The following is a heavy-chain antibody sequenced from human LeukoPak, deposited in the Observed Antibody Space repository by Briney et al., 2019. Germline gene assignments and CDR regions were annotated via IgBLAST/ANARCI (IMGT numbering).Heavy chain of an antibody. CDR3: ARLNYDYVWGSYRYEEDDY. Sequence: GASVKVSCKASGYTFTSYGISWVRQAPGQGLEWMGWISAYNGNTNYAQKFQGRVTMTRNTSISTAYMELSSLRSEDTAVYYCARLNYDYVWGSYRYEEDDYWGQGTLVTVSS. V-gene: IGHV1-18*01. CDR2: ISAYNGNT. J-gene: IGHJ4*02. D-gene: IGHD3-16*02. CDR1: GYTFTSYG.